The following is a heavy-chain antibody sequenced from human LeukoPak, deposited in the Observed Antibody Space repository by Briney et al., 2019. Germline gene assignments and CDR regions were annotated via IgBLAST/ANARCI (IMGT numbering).Heavy chain of an antibody. Sequence: PGGSLRLSCAASGFTFSSYAMSWVRQAPGKGLEWVSAISGSGGSTYYADSVKGRFTISRDNSKNTLYLQMNSLRAEDTAVYYCAKFPRPYDSSGYYSNWFHPLGQGTLVTVSS. V-gene: IGHV3-23*01. CDR1: GFTFSSYA. CDR2: ISGSGGST. D-gene: IGHD3-22*01. J-gene: IGHJ5*02. CDR3: AKFPRPYDSSGYYSNWFHP.